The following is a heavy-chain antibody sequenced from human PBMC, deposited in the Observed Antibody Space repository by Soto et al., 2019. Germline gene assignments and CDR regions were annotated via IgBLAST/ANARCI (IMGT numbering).Heavy chain of an antibody. D-gene: IGHD3-22*01. J-gene: IGHJ4*02. CDR1: GFTFSSYG. V-gene: IGHV3-30*18. Sequence: ESGGGVVQPGRSLRLSCAASGFTFSSYGMHWVRQAPGKGLGWVAVISYDGSNKYYADSVKGRFTISRDNSKNTLYLQMNSLRAEDTAVYYCAKVPGGDSSDDYWGQGTLVTVSS. CDR3: AKVPGGDSSDDY. CDR2: ISYDGSNK.